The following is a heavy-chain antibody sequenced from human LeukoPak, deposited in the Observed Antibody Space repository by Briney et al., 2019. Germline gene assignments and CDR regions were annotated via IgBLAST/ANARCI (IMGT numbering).Heavy chain of an antibody. V-gene: IGHV3-7*01. CDR2: IKQDGSEK. CDR3: ARRGLPDV. CDR1: GFTFSDYY. D-gene: IGHD2-15*01. Sequence: GGSLRLSCAASGFTFSDYYMSWVRQAPGKGLEWVVNIKQDGSEKYYVDSVKGRFTISRDNAKNSLYLQMNRLRVEDTAVYYCARRGLPDVWGKGTTVTVSS. J-gene: IGHJ6*03.